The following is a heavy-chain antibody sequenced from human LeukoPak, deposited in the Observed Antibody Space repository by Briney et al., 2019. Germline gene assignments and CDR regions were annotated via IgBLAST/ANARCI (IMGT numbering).Heavy chain of an antibody. V-gene: IGHV3-23*01. CDR1: GFTFNTVT. CDR3: AKGTERYREVSSFDS. CDR2: INRGGDGT. Sequence: GGSLRLSCAASGFTFNTVTMNWVRQAPGKGLEWVSAINRGGDGTYYADFVQGRFTISRDNSESTLYLQMNSLRPEDPATYYCAKGTERYREVSSFDSWGQGTQVTVSS. J-gene: IGHJ4*02. D-gene: IGHD3-10*01.